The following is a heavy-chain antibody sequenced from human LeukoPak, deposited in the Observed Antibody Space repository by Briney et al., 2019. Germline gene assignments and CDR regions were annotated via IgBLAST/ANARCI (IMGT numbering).Heavy chain of an antibody. D-gene: IGHD2-15*01. CDR3: AKDLVDIVVVVAATGAEYFQH. Sequence: AGGSLRLSCAASGFTFSSYAMSWVRQAPGKGLEWVSAISGSGGSTYYADSVKGRFTISRDNSKNTLYLQMNSLRAEDTAVYYCAKDLVDIVVVVAATGAEYFQHWGQGTLVTVSS. CDR2: ISGSGGST. CDR1: GFTFSSYA. V-gene: IGHV3-23*01. J-gene: IGHJ1*01.